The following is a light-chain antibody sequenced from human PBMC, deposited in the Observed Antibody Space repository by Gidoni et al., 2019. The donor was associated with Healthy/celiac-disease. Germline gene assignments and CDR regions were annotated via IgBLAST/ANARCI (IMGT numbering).Light chain of an antibody. V-gene: IGKV4-1*01. J-gene: IGKJ3*01. CDR3: QQYYSTPPEFT. CDR2: WAS. Sequence: DIVMTQSPDSLAVSLGERATINCKSSQSVLYSSNNKNYFAWYQQKPGQPPKLLIYWASTRESGVPDRFSGSGSGTDFTLTISSLQAEDVAVYYCQQYYSTPPEFTFGPGTKVDIK. CDR1: QSVLYSSNNKNY.